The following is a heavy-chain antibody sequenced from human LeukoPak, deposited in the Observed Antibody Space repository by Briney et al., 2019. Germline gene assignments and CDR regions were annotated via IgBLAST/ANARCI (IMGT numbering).Heavy chain of an antibody. D-gene: IGHD1-26*01. CDR2: IYYSGST. CDR3: ARDAPYRGSYFPFDY. V-gene: IGHV4-59*01. CDR1: GGSISSYY. J-gene: IGHJ4*02. Sequence: SETLSLTCTVSGGSISSYYWSWIRQPPGKGLEWIGYIYYSGSTNYNPSLKSRVTISVDTSKNQFSLKLSSVTAADTAVCYCARDAPYRGSYFPFDYWGQGTLVTVSS.